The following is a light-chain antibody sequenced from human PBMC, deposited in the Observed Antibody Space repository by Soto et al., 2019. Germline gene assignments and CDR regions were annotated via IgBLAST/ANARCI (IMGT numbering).Light chain of an antibody. Sequence: EIVMTQSPATLSVSPGERATLSCRASQSVSSDLAWFQQKPGQAPRLLVYDASNRATGVPVRFSGSGSGTDFTLTISSLQSEDFAVYYCQQYGSSLSLTFGGGTKVDIK. V-gene: IGKV3D-15*01. CDR2: DAS. CDR3: QQYGSSLSLT. J-gene: IGKJ4*01. CDR1: QSVSSD.